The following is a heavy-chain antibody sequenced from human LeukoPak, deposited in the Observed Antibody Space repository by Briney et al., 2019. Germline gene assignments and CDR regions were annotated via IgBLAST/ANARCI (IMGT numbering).Heavy chain of an antibody. J-gene: IGHJ4*02. V-gene: IGHV4-59*01. Sequence: SETLSLTCTVSGGSISSYYWSWIRQPPGKGLEWIGYIYYSGSTNYNPSLKSRVTISVDTSKNQFSLKLSSVTAADTAVYYCAGDAPGGGGLDYWGQGTLVTVSS. CDR2: IYYSGST. CDR3: AGDAPGGGGLDY. D-gene: IGHD3-10*01. CDR1: GGSISSYY.